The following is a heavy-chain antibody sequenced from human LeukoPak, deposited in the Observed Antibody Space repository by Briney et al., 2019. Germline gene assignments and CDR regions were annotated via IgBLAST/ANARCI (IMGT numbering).Heavy chain of an antibody. D-gene: IGHD3-10*01. CDR1: GGSISTYY. Sequence: SETLSLTCTVSGGSISTYYWPWIRQPPGKGLEWIGYIYYSGTTNYNPSLKSRVTMSVDTSKNQFSLKLSSVTAADTAVYYCARVGVRVGNAMDVWGKGTTVTVSS. J-gene: IGHJ6*04. CDR3: ARVGVRVGNAMDV. V-gene: IGHV4-59*01. CDR2: IYYSGTT.